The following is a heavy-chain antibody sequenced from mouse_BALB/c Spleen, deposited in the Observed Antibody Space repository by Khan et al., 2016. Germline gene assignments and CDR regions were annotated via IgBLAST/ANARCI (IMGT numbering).Heavy chain of an antibody. V-gene: IGHV3-2*02. Sequence: EVQLQESGPGLVKPSQSLSLTCTVTGYSITSDYAWNWIRQFPGNKLEWMGYISYSGSTSYNPSLQSRISITRDTSKNQFFLQLNSVTTEDTATYYCARNYGSSYFDYWGQGTTLTVSS. CDR3: ARNYGSSYFDY. D-gene: IGHD1-1*01. CDR1: GYSITSDYA. J-gene: IGHJ2*01. CDR2: ISYSGST.